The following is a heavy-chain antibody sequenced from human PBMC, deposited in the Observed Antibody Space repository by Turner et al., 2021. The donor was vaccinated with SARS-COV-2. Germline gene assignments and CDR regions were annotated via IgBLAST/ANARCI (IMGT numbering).Heavy chain of an antibody. CDR3: ASYYYDSSGYDYAFDY. Sequence: QLQLQESGPGLVKPSETLSLTCTFPGGSISSYYWSWIRQPPGKGLEWIGYIYYSGSTNYNPSLKSRVTISVDTSKNQFSLKLSSVTAADTAVYYCASYYYDSSGYDYAFDYWGQGTLVTVSS. CDR1: GGSISSYY. J-gene: IGHJ4*02. CDR2: IYYSGST. D-gene: IGHD3-22*01. V-gene: IGHV4-59*01.